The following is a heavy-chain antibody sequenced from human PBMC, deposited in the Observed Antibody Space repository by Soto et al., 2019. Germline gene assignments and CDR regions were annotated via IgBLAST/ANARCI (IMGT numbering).Heavy chain of an antibody. Sequence: AVGSVRLSCAASVFTFRHYSMHCVRHSPGKWLEWVAYISTSSSPRYYADSVKGRFTISRDNDRKSIYLEMSSLRDEDTAIYYCARDAHKYHDSAGRHAGWGPATLVNVS. J-gene: IGHJ4*02. CDR3: ARDAHKYHDSAGRHAG. D-gene: IGHD3-22*01. CDR1: VFTFRHYS. CDR2: ISTSSSPR. V-gene: IGHV3-48*02.